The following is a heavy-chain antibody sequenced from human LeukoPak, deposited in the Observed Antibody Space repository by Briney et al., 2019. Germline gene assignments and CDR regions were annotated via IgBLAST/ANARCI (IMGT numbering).Heavy chain of an antibody. CDR2: IWYDGSNK. CDR3: ARDQGCSSTNCYSLFFHY. Sequence: PGGSLRLSCAASGFTFSTYGMHWVRQAPGKGLEWVALIWYDGSNKYYADSVKGRFTISRDNSKNTLYLQMNSLRAEDTAVYYCARDQGCSSTNCYSLFFHYWGQGTLVTDSS. V-gene: IGHV3-33*01. CDR1: GFTFSTYG. D-gene: IGHD2-2*01. J-gene: IGHJ4*02.